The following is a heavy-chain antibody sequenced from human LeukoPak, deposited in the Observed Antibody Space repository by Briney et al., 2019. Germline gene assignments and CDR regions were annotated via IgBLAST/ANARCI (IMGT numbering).Heavy chain of an antibody. Sequence: ASVKVSCKASGYTLTGYYMHWVRQAPGQGLEWMGRINPNSGGTNYAQKFQGRVTMTRDTSISTAYMELSRLRSDDTAVYYCARVNKGYCSGGSCYPLGYWGQGTLVTVSS. CDR3: ARVNKGYCSGGSCYPLGY. V-gene: IGHV1-2*06. CDR2: INPNSGGT. CDR1: GYTLTGYY. J-gene: IGHJ4*02. D-gene: IGHD2-15*01.